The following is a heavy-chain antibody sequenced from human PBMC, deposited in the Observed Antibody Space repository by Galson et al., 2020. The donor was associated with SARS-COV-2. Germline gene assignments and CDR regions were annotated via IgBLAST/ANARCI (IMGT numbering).Heavy chain of an antibody. CDR3: ARDQSRYCSGGSCYADYYYYYDMDV. V-gene: IGHV3-21*01. CDR2: ISSSSYI. J-gene: IGHJ6*03. D-gene: IGHD2-15*01. CDR1: GFTFSSYS. Sequence: GGSLRLSCAASGFTFSSYSMNWVRQAPGKGLEWVSSISSSSYIYYADSVKGRFTISRDNAKNSLYLQMNSLRADDTAVYYCARDQSRYCSGGSCYADYYYYYDMDVWGKGTTVTVSS.